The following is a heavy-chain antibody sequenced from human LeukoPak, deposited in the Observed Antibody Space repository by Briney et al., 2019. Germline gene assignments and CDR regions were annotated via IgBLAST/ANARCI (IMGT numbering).Heavy chain of an antibody. CDR2: IYYSGST. V-gene: IGHV4-61*01. CDR3: ARDRTGAFDI. Sequence: SETLSLTCTVSGGSISSSSYYWSWIRQPPGKGLEWIGYIYYSGSTNYNPSLKSRVTISVDTSKNQFSLKLSSVTAADTAVYYCARDRTGAFDIWGQGTMVTVSS. CDR1: GGSISSSSYY. D-gene: IGHD3/OR15-3a*01. J-gene: IGHJ3*02.